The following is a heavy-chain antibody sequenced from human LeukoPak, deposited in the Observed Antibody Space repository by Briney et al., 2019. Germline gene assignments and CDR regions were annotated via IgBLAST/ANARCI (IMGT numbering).Heavy chain of an antibody. CDR3: ARGSPDIVVVPAAAAPSHYFDY. D-gene: IGHD2-2*01. Sequence: KPSETLSLPCAVYGGSLSGYYRGWIRPPPGKGLEWIGENKHNGSTNYNPSLKSRVTISVDTSKNQFSLKLSSVSAADTAVYYCARGSPDIVVVPAAAAPSHYFDYWGQGTLVTVSS. CDR1: GGSLSGYY. V-gene: IGHV4-34*01. CDR2: NKHNGST. J-gene: IGHJ4*02.